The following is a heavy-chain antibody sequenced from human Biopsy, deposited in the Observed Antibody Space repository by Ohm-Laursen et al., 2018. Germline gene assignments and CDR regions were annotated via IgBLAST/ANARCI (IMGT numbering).Heavy chain of an antibody. CDR2: ISGYNGNT. D-gene: IGHD5/OR15-5a*01. CDR1: GYSFTSYG. V-gene: IGHV1-18*01. CDR3: ARVTLPLYLDY. J-gene: IGHJ4*02. Sequence: SVKVSCQASGYSFTSYGISWVRQAPGEGLGWMGRISGYNGNTNYAQKFQGRVTMTADTSTSTVYMEVRGLRSDDTAVYYCARVTLPLYLDYWGQGTRVSVSS.